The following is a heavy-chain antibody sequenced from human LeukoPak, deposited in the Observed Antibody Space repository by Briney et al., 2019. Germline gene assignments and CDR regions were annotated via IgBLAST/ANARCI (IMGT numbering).Heavy chain of an antibody. CDR3: AKGANGWGLLDY. V-gene: IGHV3-23*01. CDR1: GFTFSSYA. D-gene: IGHD6-19*01. CDR2: ISGSGGSGST. J-gene: IGHJ4*02. Sequence: GGSLRLSCAASGFTFSSYAMSWVRQAPGKGLEWVSAISGSGGSGSTYYADSVKGRFTISRDNSKNTLYLQMNSLRAEDTAVYYCAKGANGWGLLDYWGQGTLVTVSS.